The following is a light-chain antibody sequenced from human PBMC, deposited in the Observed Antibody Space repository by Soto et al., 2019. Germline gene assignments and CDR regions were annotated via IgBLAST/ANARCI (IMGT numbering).Light chain of an antibody. CDR3: LQDNRYPLT. CDR1: QDIGNE. J-gene: IGKJ1*01. Sequence: AIQMTQSPSSLSASVGDRVTITCRASQDIGNELGWYQQKPGKAPKLLIYAASSLQSGVPSRFSGSGSGAHFTLAISSLQPDDFEVYYCLQDNRYPLTFRQGTKVEIK. V-gene: IGKV1-6*01. CDR2: AAS.